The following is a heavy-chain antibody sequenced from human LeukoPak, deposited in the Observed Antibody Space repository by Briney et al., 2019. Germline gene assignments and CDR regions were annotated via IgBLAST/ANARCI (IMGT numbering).Heavy chain of an antibody. V-gene: IGHV4-59*01. CDR2: LYYSGST. CDR1: SGSISSYS. CDR3: ARGWSSGSLSLDV. D-gene: IGHD3-10*01. Sequence: SETLSLTCTVSSGSISSYSWNWIRQPPGRGLEWIGYLYYSGSTNYNPSLKSRVTMSVDTSKNQFSLKLSSVTAADTAVYYCARGWSSGSLSLDVWGQGTTVTVSS. J-gene: IGHJ6*02.